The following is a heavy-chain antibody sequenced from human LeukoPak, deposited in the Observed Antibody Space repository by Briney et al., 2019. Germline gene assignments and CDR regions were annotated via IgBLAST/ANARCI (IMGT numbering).Heavy chain of an antibody. V-gene: IGHV4-31*03. Sequence: SPTLSLTCTVSGGSISSGGYYWSWIRQHPGKGLGWIGYIYYSGSTYYNPSLKSRVTISVDTSKNEFSLKLTSVTAADTAVYYCARGVFRGVNYFDYWGQGTLVTVSS. J-gene: IGHJ4*02. CDR1: GGSISSGGYY. D-gene: IGHD3-10*01. CDR2: IYYSGST. CDR3: ARGVFRGVNYFDY.